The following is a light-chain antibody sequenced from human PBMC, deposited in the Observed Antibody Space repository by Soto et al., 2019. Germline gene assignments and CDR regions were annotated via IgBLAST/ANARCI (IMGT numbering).Light chain of an antibody. CDR1: QSVSSY. Sequence: EVVLTQSPATLSLSPGERATLSCRASQSVSSYLAWYQQKAGQAPRLLIYGTSTRATGIPARFSGSGSGTDFTLTISSLQFEDFAVYYCQQYNNWPRTFGQGTKVDIK. CDR2: GTS. CDR3: QQYNNWPRT. J-gene: IGKJ1*01. V-gene: IGKV3-15*01.